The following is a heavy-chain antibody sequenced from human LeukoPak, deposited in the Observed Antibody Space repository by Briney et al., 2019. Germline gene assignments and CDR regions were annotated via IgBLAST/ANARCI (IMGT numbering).Heavy chain of an antibody. J-gene: IGHJ4*02. CDR1: GGSFSGYY. V-gene: IGHV4-34*01. D-gene: IGHD3-16*01. CDR2: INHSGST. Sequence: SETLSLTCAVYGGSFSGYYWSWIRQPPGKGLEWIGEINHSGSTNYNPSLKSRVTISVDTSKNQFSLKLSSVTAADTAVYYCARGPAYDKAIYFDYWGQGTLVTVSS. CDR3: ARGPAYDKAIYFDY.